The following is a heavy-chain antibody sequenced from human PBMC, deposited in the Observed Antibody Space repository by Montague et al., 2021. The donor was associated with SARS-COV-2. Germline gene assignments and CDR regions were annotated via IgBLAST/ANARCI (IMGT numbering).Heavy chain of an antibody. Sequence: SETLSLTCSFSGGSIRSYYWSWIRLPPGKPLEWLGYIYYTGGTTXXPSLKSRVTISVDTSRSQFSLRLPSVTAADTAVYFCARFWSGYVDKWSQGTLVTVSS. J-gene: IGHJ4*02. D-gene: IGHD3-3*01. CDR3: ARFWSGYVDK. V-gene: IGHV4-59*01. CDR1: GGSIRSYY. CDR2: IYYTGGT.